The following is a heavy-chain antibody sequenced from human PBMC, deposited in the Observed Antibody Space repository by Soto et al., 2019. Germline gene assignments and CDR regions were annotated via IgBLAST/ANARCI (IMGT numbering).Heavy chain of an antibody. Sequence: PSETLSLTCTVSGGSISSGGYYWSWIRQHPGKGLEWIGYIYYSGSTYYNPSLKSRVTISVDTSKNQFSLKLSSVTAADTAVYYCARSPLEGGGAVAHVNWFDPWGQGTLVTVS. J-gene: IGHJ5*02. CDR1: GGSISSGGYY. CDR2: IYYSGST. V-gene: IGHV4-31*03. D-gene: IGHD6-19*01. CDR3: ARSPLEGGGAVAHVNWFDP.